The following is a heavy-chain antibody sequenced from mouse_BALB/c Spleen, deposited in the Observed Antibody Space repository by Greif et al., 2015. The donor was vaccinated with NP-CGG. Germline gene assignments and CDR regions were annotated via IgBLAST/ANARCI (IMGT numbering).Heavy chain of an antibody. D-gene: IGHD2-1*01. J-gene: IGHJ1*01. CDR1: GFTLSDYY. V-gene: IGHV5-4*02. CDR2: ISDGGSYT. CDR3: ARDGNYWYFDV. Sequence: EVQRVESGGGLVKPGGSRKLSCAASGFTLSDYYMYWVRQTPEKRLEWVATISDGGSYTYYPDSVKGRFTISRDNAKNNLYLQMSSLKSEDTAMYYCARDGNYWYFDVWGAGTTVTVSS.